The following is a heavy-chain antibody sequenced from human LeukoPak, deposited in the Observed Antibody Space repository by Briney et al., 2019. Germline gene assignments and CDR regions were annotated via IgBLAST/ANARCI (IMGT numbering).Heavy chain of an antibody. CDR1: GFTFTNYW. D-gene: IGHD6-19*01. J-gene: IGHJ4*02. CDR3: ARGGIAVAGSFY. V-gene: IGHV3-7*01. Sequence: GGSLRLSCAASGFTFTNYWMSWVRQAPGKGLEWVANIKQDGSEKYYVDSVKGRFTISRDNAKNSLYLQMNSLRAEDTAVYYCARGGIAVAGSFYWGQGTLVTVSS. CDR2: IKQDGSEK.